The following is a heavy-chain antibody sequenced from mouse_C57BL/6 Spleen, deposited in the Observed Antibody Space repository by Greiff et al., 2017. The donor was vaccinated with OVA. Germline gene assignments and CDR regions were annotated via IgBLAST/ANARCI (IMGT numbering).Heavy chain of an antibody. CDR1: GFNIKDYY. V-gene: IGHV14-2*01. J-gene: IGHJ3*01. CDR2: IDPEDGET. CDR3: APYDYDAWFAY. D-gene: IGHD2-4*01. Sequence: VQLKQSGAELVKPGASVKLSCTASGFNIKDYYMHWVKQRTEQGLEWIGRIDPEDGETKSAPKFQGKATITADTSSNTAYLQLSSLTSEDTAVYYCAPYDYDAWFAYWGQGTLVTVSA.